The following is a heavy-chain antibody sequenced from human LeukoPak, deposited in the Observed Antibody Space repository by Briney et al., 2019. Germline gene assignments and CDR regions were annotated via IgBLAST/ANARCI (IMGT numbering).Heavy chain of an antibody. J-gene: IGHJ4*02. CDR3: ASSIVGATTVYFDY. D-gene: IGHD1-26*01. V-gene: IGHV4-39*07. Sequence: SETLSLTCTVSGGSISSSSYYWGWIRQPPGKGLEWIGSIYYSGSTYYNPSLKSRVTISVDTSKNQFSLKLSSVTAADTAVYYCASSIVGATTVYFDYWGQGTLVTVSS. CDR2: IYYSGST. CDR1: GGSISSSSYY.